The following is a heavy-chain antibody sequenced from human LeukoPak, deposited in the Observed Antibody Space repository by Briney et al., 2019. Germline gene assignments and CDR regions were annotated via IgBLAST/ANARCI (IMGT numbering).Heavy chain of an antibody. CDR1: GGSISSGDYY. V-gene: IGHV4-30-4*01. Sequence: PSQTLSLTCTVSGGSISSGDYYWSWIRQPPGKGLEWIGYIYYSGSTYYNPSLKSRVTISVDTSKNQFSLKLSSVTAADTAVYYCARVTVVRGVMPFDYWGQGTLVTVSS. CDR3: ARVTVVRGVMPFDY. D-gene: IGHD3-10*01. J-gene: IGHJ4*02. CDR2: IYYSGST.